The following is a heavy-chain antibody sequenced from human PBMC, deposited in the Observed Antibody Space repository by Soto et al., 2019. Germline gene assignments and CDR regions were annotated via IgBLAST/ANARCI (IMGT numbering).Heavy chain of an antibody. Sequence: QVQLVESGGGVVQPGRSLRLSCAASGFTFSNYAMHWVRQAPGKGLEWVSIISYDGVYKYYADSVKGRFTVSRDNSKNTLYLQMNNLRTEDTAVVFCARDRGYPSGSRWDFDSWGQGTLVTVSS. V-gene: IGHV3-30-3*01. D-gene: IGHD5-18*01. J-gene: IGHJ4*02. CDR3: ARDRGYPSGSRWDFDS. CDR2: ISYDGVYK. CDR1: GFTFSNYA.